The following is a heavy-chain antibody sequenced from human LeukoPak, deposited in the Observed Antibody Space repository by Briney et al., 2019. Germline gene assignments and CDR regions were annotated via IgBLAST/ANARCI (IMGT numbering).Heavy chain of an antibody. CDR1: GAFISNCAYY. D-gene: IGHD3-3*01. Sequence: SETLSLACTVSGAFISNCAYYWLWIRQPPGEGLECIGTVHYSGSTFYNPSLKSRVNISVDTSKNQFSLQLSSVTAADTAVYYCARLFFVIDTWGQGTLVTVSS. J-gene: IGHJ5*02. CDR2: VHYSGST. CDR3: ARLFFVIDT. V-gene: IGHV4-39*01.